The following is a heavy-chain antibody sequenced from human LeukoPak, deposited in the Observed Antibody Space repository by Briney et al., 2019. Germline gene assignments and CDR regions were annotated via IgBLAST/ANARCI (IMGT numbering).Heavy chain of an antibody. D-gene: IGHD5-12*01. CDR3: ARDVLATGYYYYYMDV. V-gene: IGHV3-7*01. CDR1: GFTFSSYW. CDR2: IKQDGSEK. J-gene: IGHJ6*03. Sequence: PGGSLRLSCAASGFTFSSYWMSWVRQAPGKGLEWVANIKQDGSEKYYVASVKGRFTISRDNAKNSLYLQMNSLRAEDTAVYYCARDVLATGYYYYYMDVWGKGTTVTVSS.